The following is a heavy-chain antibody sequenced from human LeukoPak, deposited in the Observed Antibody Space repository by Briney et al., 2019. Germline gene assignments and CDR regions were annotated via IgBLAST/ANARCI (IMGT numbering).Heavy chain of an antibody. CDR3: TRRRYFDY. J-gene: IGHJ4*02. CDR2: IKSKTDGGTT. CDR1: GFTFSSYD. V-gene: IGHV3-15*01. Sequence: KSGGSLRLSCAASGFTFSSYDMSWVRQAPGKGLEWVGRIKSKTDGGTTDYAAPVKGRFTISRDDSKNTLYLQMNSLKTEDTAVYYCTRRRYFDYWGQGTLVTVSS.